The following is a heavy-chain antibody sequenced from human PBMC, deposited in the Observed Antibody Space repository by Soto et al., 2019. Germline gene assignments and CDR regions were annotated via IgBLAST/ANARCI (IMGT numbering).Heavy chain of an antibody. CDR2: IRAKPNNYAT. J-gene: IGHJ6*03. CDR3: TRHAGGQVEHSFYYYFMDV. D-gene: IGHD2-15*01. V-gene: IGHV3-73*01. Sequence: EVQLVESGGGLVQPGGLLNFAGLALGFPPINWLYNGVRRVPAKGLGWVARIRAKPNNYATTYGAPVRGRFTLSRDDSKNTAYLQMNNLESEDAAVYYCTRHAGGQVEHSFYYYFMDVWGKGTTVSV. CDR1: GFPPINWL.